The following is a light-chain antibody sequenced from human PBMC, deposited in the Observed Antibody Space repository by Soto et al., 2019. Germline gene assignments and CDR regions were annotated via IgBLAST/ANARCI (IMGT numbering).Light chain of an antibody. V-gene: IGLV2-14*01. CDR3: SSYSTTNTLYV. CDR1: GSDVGAYEY. J-gene: IGLJ1*01. Sequence: QSVLTQPASVSGSPGQSITISCTGTGSDVGAYEYVSWYQHHPGKAPKLIIYEVANRPSGISARFSGSKSASTASLTISGLQAEDEADYYCSSYSTTNTLYVFGTGTKVTVL. CDR2: EVA.